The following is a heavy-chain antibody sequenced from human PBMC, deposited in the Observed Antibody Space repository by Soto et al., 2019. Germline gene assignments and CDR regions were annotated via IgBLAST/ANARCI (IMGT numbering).Heavy chain of an antibody. CDR3: AREIAVAADPNWFDP. CDR2: ISNSGDNR. Sequence: GGSLRLSCVVSGVSFTSYAMSWVRQAPGKGLEWVSAISNSGDNRYYADSVKGRFTISRDTSKNTLYLEMNSLRAEDTAVYYCAREIAVAADPNWFDPWGQGTLVTVSS. J-gene: IGHJ5*02. CDR1: GVSFTSYA. V-gene: IGHV3-23*01. D-gene: IGHD6-19*01.